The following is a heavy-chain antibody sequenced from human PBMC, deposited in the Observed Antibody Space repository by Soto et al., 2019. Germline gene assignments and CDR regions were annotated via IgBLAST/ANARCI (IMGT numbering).Heavy chain of an antibody. CDR1: GGTFSSYA. Sequence: SVKVSCKASGGTFSSYAISWVRQAPGQGLEWMGGIIPIFGTANYAQKFQGRVAITADKSTSTAYMELSSLRSEDTAVYYCARGDYYDSSGYYFVDYWGQGTLVTVSS. CDR2: IIPIFGTA. CDR3: ARGDYYDSSGYYFVDY. J-gene: IGHJ4*02. V-gene: IGHV1-69*06. D-gene: IGHD3-22*01.